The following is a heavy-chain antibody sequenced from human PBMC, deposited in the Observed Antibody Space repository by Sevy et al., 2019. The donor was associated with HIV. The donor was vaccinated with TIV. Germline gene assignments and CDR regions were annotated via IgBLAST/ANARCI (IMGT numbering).Heavy chain of an antibody. D-gene: IGHD3-16*01. V-gene: IGHV1-69*13. CDR3: ARDRDITFGGGDAFDI. J-gene: IGHJ3*02. CDR1: GGTFDTYS. CDR2: IVPFFGTT. Sequence: ASVKVSCKASGGTFDTYSISWLRQAPGQGLEWMGVIVPFFGTTKYAQMFQGRVTITADPSTNTAYMELSSLRSEDSAVFYCARDRDITFGGGDAFDIWGQGTMVIVSS.